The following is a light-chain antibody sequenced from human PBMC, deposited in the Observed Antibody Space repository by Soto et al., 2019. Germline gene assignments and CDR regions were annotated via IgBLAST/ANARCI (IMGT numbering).Light chain of an antibody. CDR1: SSDVGGYNY. Sequence: QSALTQPASVSGSPGQSITISCTGTSSDVGGYNYVSWYQQHPGKAPKLMIYDVSNRPSGVSNRFSGSKSGNTASLTISGLQAEDEADDYCSSYTSSSLEVFGTGTKLTVL. CDR2: DVS. CDR3: SSYTSSSLEV. V-gene: IGLV2-14*01. J-gene: IGLJ1*01.